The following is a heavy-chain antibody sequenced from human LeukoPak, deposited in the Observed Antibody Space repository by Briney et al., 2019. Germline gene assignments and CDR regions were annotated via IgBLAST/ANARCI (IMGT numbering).Heavy chain of an antibody. D-gene: IGHD2-2*02. V-gene: IGHV1-69*05. CDR2: IIPIFGTA. CDR1: GGTFSSYA. CDR3: ASQDIVVVPAAIKDLPNYYYYYMDV. Sequence: SVKLSCKASGGTFSSYAISWVRQAPGQGLEWMGGIIPIFGTANHAQKFQGRVTITTDESTSTAYMELSSLRSEDTAVYYCASQDIVVVPAAIKDLPNYYYYYMDVWGKGTTVTVSS. J-gene: IGHJ6*03.